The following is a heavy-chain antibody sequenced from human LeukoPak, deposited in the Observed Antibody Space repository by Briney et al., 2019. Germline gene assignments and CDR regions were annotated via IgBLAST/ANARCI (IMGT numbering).Heavy chain of an antibody. CDR3: AKDRTYGGSYYGDFQH. D-gene: IGHD1-26*01. CDR2: ISGSGGST. CDR1: GFTFSSYA. Sequence: PGGSLRLSCAASGFTFSSYAMSWVRQAPGKGLEWVSAISGSGGSTYHADSVKGRFTISRDNSKNTLYLQMNSLRAEDTAVYYCAKDRTYGGSYYGDFQHWGQGTLVTVSS. J-gene: IGHJ1*01. V-gene: IGHV3-23*01.